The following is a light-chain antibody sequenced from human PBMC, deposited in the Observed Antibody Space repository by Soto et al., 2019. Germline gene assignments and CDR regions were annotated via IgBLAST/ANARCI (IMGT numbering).Light chain of an antibody. CDR2: LAS. J-gene: IGKJ2*01. CDR3: MQALHTPYT. Sequence: DIVMTQSPLSLPVNPGEPASISCRSSQSLLQANGYTYLDWYLQKPGQSPQLLFYLASNRASGVPDRFSGSGSGTDFTLKISRVEAEDVGVYYSMQALHTPYTFGQGTKLEIK. V-gene: IGKV2-28*01. CDR1: QSLLQANGYTY.